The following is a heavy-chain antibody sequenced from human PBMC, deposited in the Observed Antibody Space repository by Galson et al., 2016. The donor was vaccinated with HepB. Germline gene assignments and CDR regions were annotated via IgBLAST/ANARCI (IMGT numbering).Heavy chain of an antibody. V-gene: IGHV3-53*01. CDR2: IYSDGTT. J-gene: IGHJ4*02. CDR1: GFTVSSNY. CDR3: ARGPRYFDY. Sequence: SLRLSCAASGFTVSSNYMSWVRQAPGKGLEWVSVIYSDGTTYYAHSVKGRFTISRDTSKNTLFLQMNNLRAENTAVYYCARGPRYFDYWGQGTLVTVSS.